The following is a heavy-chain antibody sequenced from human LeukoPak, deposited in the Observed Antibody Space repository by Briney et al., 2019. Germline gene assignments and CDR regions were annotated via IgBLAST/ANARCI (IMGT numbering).Heavy chain of an antibody. CDR1: GFIFSSYA. J-gene: IGHJ4*02. V-gene: IGHV3-30-3*01. CDR3: ARGVVAVSNFDY. Sequence: GGSLRLSCAASGFIFSSYAMHWVRQAPGKGLEWVALISCDGGNKYYADSVKGRFTISRDNSKNTLYLQMNSLRAEDTAVYYCARGVVAVSNFDYWGQGTLVTVSS. D-gene: IGHD2-15*01. CDR2: ISCDGGNK.